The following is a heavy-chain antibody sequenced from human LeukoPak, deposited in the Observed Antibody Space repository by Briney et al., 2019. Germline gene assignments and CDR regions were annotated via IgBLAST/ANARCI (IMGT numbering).Heavy chain of an antibody. V-gene: IGHV3-7*01. CDR1: GLAFSYYW. D-gene: IGHD3-22*01. CDR3: AVYYSSGPIAY. CDR2: IKQDGSEK. J-gene: IGHJ4*02. Sequence: GGSLRLSCAASGLAFSYYWMSWVRQAPGKGLEWVANIKQDGSEKHYVDSVKGRSTVSRDNAKNSLYLQMTSLRAEDTAVYYCAVYYSSGPIAYWGQGTLVTVSS.